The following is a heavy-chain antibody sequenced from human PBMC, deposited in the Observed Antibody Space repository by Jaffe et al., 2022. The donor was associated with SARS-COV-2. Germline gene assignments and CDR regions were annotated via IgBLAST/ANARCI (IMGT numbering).Heavy chain of an antibody. V-gene: IGHV3-33*01. J-gene: IGHJ6*02. Sequence: QVQLVESGGGVVQPGRSLRLSCAASGFTFSSYGMHWVRQAPGKGLEWVAVIWYDGSNKYYADSVKGRFTISRDNSKNTLYLQMNSLRAEDTAVYYCARDLWATVTYYYYYGMDVWGQGTTVTVSS. CDR2: IWYDGSNK. CDR1: GFTFSSYG. D-gene: IGHD4-17*01. CDR3: ARDLWATVTYYYYYGMDV.